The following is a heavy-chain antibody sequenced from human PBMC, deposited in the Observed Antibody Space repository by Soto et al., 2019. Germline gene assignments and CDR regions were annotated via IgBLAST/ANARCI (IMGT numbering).Heavy chain of an antibody. Sequence: GGSLRLSCAASGFTLNNYWMHWVREAPGKGLVWVSRINNDGSSTAYADPVKGRFTISRDNAKNTLYLQMNSLRAEDKAIYYCARDLGGPDYWGQGTLVTVPS. D-gene: IGHD3-16*01. J-gene: IGHJ4*02. CDR2: INNDGSST. CDR1: GFTLNNYW. V-gene: IGHV3-74*01. CDR3: ARDLGGPDY.